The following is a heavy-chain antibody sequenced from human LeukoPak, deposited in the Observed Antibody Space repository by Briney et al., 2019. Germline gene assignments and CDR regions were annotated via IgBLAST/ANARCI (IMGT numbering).Heavy chain of an antibody. CDR1: GGSISSSSYY. CDR3: ARGWSSGSYSFDY. D-gene: IGHD1-26*01. V-gene: IGHV4-39*07. Sequence: SETLSLTCTVSGGSISSSSYYWGWIRQPPGKGLEWIGSIYHSGSTYYNPSLKSRVTISVDRSKNQFSLKLSSVTAADTAVYYCARGWSSGSYSFDYWGQGTLVTVSS. J-gene: IGHJ4*02. CDR2: IYHSGST.